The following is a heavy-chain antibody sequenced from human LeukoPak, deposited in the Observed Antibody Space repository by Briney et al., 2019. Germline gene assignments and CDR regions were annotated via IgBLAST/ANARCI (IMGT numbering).Heavy chain of an antibody. CDR3: AKDGVLPWGNYYYYYYMDV. CDR1: GFTFSSYA. Sequence: GSLRLSCSASGFTFSSYAMHWVRQAPGKGLEWVAAISYDGSNKYYADSVKGRFTIFRDNSKNTLYLQMNSLRAEDTAVYYCAKDGVLPWGNYYYYYYMDVWGKGTTVTVSS. D-gene: IGHD3-10*01. V-gene: IGHV3-30*04. CDR2: ISYDGSNK. J-gene: IGHJ6*03.